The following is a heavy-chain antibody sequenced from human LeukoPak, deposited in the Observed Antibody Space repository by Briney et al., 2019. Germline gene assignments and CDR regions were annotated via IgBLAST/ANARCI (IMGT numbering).Heavy chain of an antibody. Sequence: GGSLRLSCAASGFTFSNYAMNWVRQAPGKGLEWVSAISDSGVSTYYADSVKGRFTISRDNSKNTLYLQMNSLRAEDTAVYYCASKEPKYSSFSVTFDIWGQGTMVTVSS. D-gene: IGHD6-6*01. J-gene: IGHJ3*02. CDR3: ASKEPKYSSFSVTFDI. CDR1: GFTFSNYA. V-gene: IGHV3-23*01. CDR2: ISDSGVST.